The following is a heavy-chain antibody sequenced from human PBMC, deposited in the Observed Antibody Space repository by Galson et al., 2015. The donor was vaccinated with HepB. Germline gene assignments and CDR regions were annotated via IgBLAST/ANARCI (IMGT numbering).Heavy chain of an antibody. CDR1: GDSVSSNSVT. CDR2: TYYKSKWYD. Sequence: CAISGDSVSSNSVTWNWIRQSPSRGLEWLGRTYYKSKWYDDYAVSVRSRITINPDPSTNQFSLQLKFVTPEDTAVYFCAREPVTLARGVVLDYYGMDVWGQGTTVTVSS. J-gene: IGHJ6*02. V-gene: IGHV6-1*01. D-gene: IGHD3-10*01. CDR3: AREPVTLARGVVLDYYGMDV.